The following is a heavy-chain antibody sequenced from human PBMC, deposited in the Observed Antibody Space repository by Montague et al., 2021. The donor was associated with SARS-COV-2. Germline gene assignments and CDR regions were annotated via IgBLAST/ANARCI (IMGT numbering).Heavy chain of an antibody. CDR1: GFTFSTYA. V-gene: IGHV3-23*01. J-gene: IGHJ4*02. D-gene: IGHD6-19*01. CDR2: VSSIGGST. Sequence: SLRLSCAASGFTFSTYAMSWVRQAPGKGLEWVSTVSSIGGSTFYADSVKGRFTVSRDNSKNTLYLQMNSLRAEDTAAYYCAKDLEQWLVGRDYFDYWGQGTLVTVSS. CDR3: AKDLEQWLVGRDYFDY.